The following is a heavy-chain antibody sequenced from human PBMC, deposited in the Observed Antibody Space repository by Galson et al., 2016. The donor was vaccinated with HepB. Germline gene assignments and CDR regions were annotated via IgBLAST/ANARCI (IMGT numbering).Heavy chain of an antibody. CDR3: ARDQGSTVATTWRAFDI. CDR2: IIPIFGTA. J-gene: IGHJ3*02. CDR1: GGTFSSYA. V-gene: IGHV1-69*13. D-gene: IGHD5-12*01. Sequence: SVKVSCKASGGTFSSYAISWVRQAPGQGLEWMGGIIPIFGTAHYAQRFQDRVTITADESTSTAYTELSSLSSEDTAVYYCARDQGSTVATTWRAFDIWGQGTMVTVSS.